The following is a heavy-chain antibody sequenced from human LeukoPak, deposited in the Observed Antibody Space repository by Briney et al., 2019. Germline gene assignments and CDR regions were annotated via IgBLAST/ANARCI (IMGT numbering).Heavy chain of an antibody. CDR1: GYTFTSYG. D-gene: IGHD3-22*01. J-gene: IGHJ4*02. V-gene: IGHV1-18*01. CDR2: ISDYNGNT. Sequence: GASVKVSCKASGYTFTSYGSSWVRQAPGQGLEWMGWISDYNGNTNYAHKLQGRVTMTTDTSTSTAYMELRSLRSDDTDVYYCARDEPYYYDSSGYYPNDYWGQGTLVTVSS. CDR3: ARDEPYYYDSSGYYPNDY.